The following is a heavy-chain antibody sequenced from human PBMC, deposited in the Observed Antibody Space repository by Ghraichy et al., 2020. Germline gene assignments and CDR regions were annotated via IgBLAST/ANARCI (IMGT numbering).Heavy chain of an antibody. V-gene: IGHV3-30*04. CDR3: VRGITLGYFDY. CDR1: GFTFSRYS. Sequence: GGSLRLSCAASGFTFSRYSMHWVRQAPGKGLEWVAVISYDGSNKYYADSVKGRFTISRDNSKNTLYLQMNSLRAEDTAVYYCVRGITLGYFDYWGQGTLVTVSS. D-gene: IGHD3-10*01. CDR2: ISYDGSNK. J-gene: IGHJ4*02.